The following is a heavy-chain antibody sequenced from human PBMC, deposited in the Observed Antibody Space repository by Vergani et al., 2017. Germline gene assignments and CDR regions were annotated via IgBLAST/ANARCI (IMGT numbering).Heavy chain of an antibody. CDR2: IIPILGIA. V-gene: IGHV1-69*02. CDR1: GGTFSSYT. D-gene: IGHD2-21*02. Sequence: QVQLVQSGAEVKKPGSSVKVSCKASGGTFSSYTISWVRQAPGQGLEWMGRIIPILGIANYAQKFQGRVTMTRDTSTSTVYMELSSLRSEDTAVYYCASRSGTAYYYGMDVWGQGTTVTVSS. J-gene: IGHJ6*02. CDR3: ASRSGTAYYYGMDV.